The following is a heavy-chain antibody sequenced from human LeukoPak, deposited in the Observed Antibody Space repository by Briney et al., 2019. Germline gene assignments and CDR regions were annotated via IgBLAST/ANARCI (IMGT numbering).Heavy chain of an antibody. CDR1: GYRLTSCS. CDR3: ARHLAFDI. V-gene: IGHV5-51*01. J-gene: IGHJ3*02. CDR2: IYPSDSNT. Sequence: GESLKISCKGSGYRLTSCSIGWGRQIPGKGLEWMGIIYPSDSNTRYSPSFQGQVTISADKSISTAYLQWISLKASDTAIYYCARHLAFDIWGQGTMVTVSS.